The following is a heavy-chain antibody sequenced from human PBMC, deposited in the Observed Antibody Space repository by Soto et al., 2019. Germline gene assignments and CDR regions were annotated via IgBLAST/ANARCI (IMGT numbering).Heavy chain of an antibody. CDR3: ARDLWGYCGADCYPLDV. V-gene: IGHV4-59*01. D-gene: IGHD2-21*02. CDR1: GGSISIYY. J-gene: IGHJ6*02. Sequence: QVRLQESGPGLVKPSETLSLTCTVSGGSISIYYWSWIRQPPGKGLEWIGYMYNTGSTIYNPSLKRRVTISEDTSKNQFSLKLNSVTAADTAVYYCARDLWGYCGADCYPLDVWGQGTTVTVSS. CDR2: MYNTGST.